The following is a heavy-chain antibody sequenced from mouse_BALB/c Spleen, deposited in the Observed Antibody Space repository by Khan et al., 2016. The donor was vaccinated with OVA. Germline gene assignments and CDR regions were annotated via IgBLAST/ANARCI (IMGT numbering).Heavy chain of an antibody. D-gene: IGHD2-10*01. J-gene: IGHJ4*01. V-gene: IGHV2-6-1*01. Sequence: QVRLQQSGPGLVAPSQSLSITCTISGFSLTNYGVHWVRQPPGKGLEWLVVIWSDGSTTYNSALKSRLTISKDNSKSQVFLKMNSLPTDDTAMYFCARQPYYHYNVMDYWGQGTSVTVSS. CDR2: IWSDGST. CDR1: GFSLTNYG. CDR3: ARQPYYHYNVMDY.